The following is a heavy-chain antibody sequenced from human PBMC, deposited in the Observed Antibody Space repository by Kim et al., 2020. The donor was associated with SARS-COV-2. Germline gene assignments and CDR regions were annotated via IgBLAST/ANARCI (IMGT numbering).Heavy chain of an antibody. CDR1: GGSFSGYY. CDR3: ARGRHYYDSSGYYEVNYYYGMDV. CDR2: INHSGST. V-gene: IGHV4-34*01. D-gene: IGHD3-22*01. Sequence: SETLSLTCAVYGGSFSGYYWSWIRQPPGKGLEWIGEINHSGSTNYNPSLKSRVTISVDTSKNQFSLKLSSVTAADTAVYYCARGRHYYDSSGYYEVNYYYGMDVWGQGTTVTVSS. J-gene: IGHJ6*02.